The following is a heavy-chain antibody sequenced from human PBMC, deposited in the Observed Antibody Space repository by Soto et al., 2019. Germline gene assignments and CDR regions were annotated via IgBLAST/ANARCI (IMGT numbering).Heavy chain of an antibody. CDR2: ISAYNGNT. Sequence: ASVKVSCKASGYTFTSYGISWVRQAPGQGLEWMGWISAYNGNTNYAQKLQGRVTMTTDTSTSTAYMELRSLRSDDTAVYYCARDFSSGWYYYYGMDVWGQGTTVTVSS. D-gene: IGHD6-19*01. J-gene: IGHJ6*02. CDR3: ARDFSSGWYYYYGMDV. CDR1: GYTFTSYG. V-gene: IGHV1-18*01.